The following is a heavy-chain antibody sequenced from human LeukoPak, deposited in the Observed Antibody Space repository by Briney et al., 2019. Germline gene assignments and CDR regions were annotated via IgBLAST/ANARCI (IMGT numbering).Heavy chain of an antibody. D-gene: IGHD3-16*02. V-gene: IGHV4-39*01. CDR3: ARPLGWASSRYPFDG. Sequence: PSETLSLTCTVSGGSISSSNYYWGWIRQPPGKGLEGIGSMYYSGNTEYNPSLKSRVTISVDTSKTQFYLKVNSVTAEDQAVYYCARPLGWASSRYPFDGWGQGTLVTVSS. CDR1: GGSISSSNYY. J-gene: IGHJ4*02. CDR2: MYYSGNT.